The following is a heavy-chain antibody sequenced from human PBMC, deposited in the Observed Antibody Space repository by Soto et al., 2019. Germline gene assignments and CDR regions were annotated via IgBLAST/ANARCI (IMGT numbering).Heavy chain of an antibody. Sequence: ETLSLSGPVSGVSISNSSYYWGWIRQPPGKGLEWIGSIYYSGSTYYNPSLKSRVTISVDTSKNQFSLKLSSVTAADTAVYYCERVAAAGNREGYFDYWGQGTLVTVYS. CDR2: IYYSGST. CDR3: ERVAAAGNREGYFDY. V-gene: IGHV4-39*01. CDR1: GVSISNSSYY. J-gene: IGHJ4*02. D-gene: IGHD6-13*01.